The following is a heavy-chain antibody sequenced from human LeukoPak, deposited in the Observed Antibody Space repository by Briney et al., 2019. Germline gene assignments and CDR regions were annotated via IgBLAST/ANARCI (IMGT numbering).Heavy chain of an antibody. CDR2: IKQDGSEK. CDR3: ARDGSALWKRHPQHVGY. V-gene: IGHV3-7*01. CDR1: GFTFSGYW. D-gene: IGHD2-21*01. J-gene: IGHJ4*02. Sequence: GGSLRLSCAASGFTFSGYWMSWVRQAPGKGLEWVANIKQDGSEKYYVDSVKGRFTISRDNAKNSLYLQMNSLRAEDTAVYYCARDGSALWKRHPQHVGYWGQGTLVTVSS.